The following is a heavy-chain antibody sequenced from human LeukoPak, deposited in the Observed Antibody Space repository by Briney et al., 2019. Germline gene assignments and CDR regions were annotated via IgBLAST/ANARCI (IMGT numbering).Heavy chain of an antibody. D-gene: IGHD2/OR15-2a*01. V-gene: IGHV4-59*01. J-gene: IGHJ4*02. CDR3: APFLRGYFDY. CDR1: GGTISSYY. CDR2: IYYSGST. Sequence: SETLSLTCTVSGGTISSYYWSWIRQPPGKGLEWIGYIYYSGSTNYNPSLKSRVTISVDTSKNQFSLKLSSVTAADTAVYYCAPFLRGYFDYWGQGTLVTVSS.